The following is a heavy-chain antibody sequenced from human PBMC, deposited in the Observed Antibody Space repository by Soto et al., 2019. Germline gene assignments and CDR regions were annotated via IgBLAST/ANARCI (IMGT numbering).Heavy chain of an antibody. CDR3: AKGALSGYYDILTGPPDY. Sequence: EVQLLESGGGLVQPGGSLRLSCAASGFTFSSYAMSWVRQAPGKGLEWVSAISGSGGSTYYADSVKGRFTISRDNSKNTLYLQMNSLRAEGTAVYYCAKGALSGYYDILTGPPDYWGQGTLVTVSS. CDR2: ISGSGGST. J-gene: IGHJ4*02. CDR1: GFTFSSYA. V-gene: IGHV3-23*01. D-gene: IGHD3-9*01.